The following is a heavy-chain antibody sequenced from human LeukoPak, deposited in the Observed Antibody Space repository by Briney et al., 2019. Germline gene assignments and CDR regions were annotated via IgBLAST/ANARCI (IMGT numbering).Heavy chain of an antibody. D-gene: IGHD1-26*01. V-gene: IGHV1-2*02. CDR1: GYTFTGYY. CDR3: ARDLGSGSYQIDY. CDR2: INPNSGGT. J-gene: IGHJ4*02. Sequence: ASVTVSCKASGYTFTGYYMHWVRQAPGQGLEWMGWINPNSGGTNYAQKFQGRVTMTRDTSISTAYMELSRLRSDDTAVYYCARDLGSGSYQIDYWGQGTLVTVSS.